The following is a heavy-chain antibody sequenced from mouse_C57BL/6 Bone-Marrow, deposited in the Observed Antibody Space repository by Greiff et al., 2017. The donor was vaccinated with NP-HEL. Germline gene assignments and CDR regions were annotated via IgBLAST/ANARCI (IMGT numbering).Heavy chain of an antibody. D-gene: IGHD1-1*01. CDR1: GFTFSDYG. CDR2: ISSGSSTI. J-gene: IGHJ2*01. Sequence: EVKLVESGGCLVKPGGSLKLSCAASGFTFSDYGLHWVRQAPEKGLELVAYISSGSSTISYADTVKGRFTISRDNAKNTLFLQMTSLRSEDTAMYYCARRCGSSAFDYWGQGTTLTVSS. CDR3: ARRCGSSAFDY. V-gene: IGHV5-17*01.